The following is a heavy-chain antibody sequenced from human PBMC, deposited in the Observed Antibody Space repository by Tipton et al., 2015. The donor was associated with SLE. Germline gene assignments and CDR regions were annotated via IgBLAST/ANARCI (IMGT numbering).Heavy chain of an antibody. CDR3: ARDPTKYSSSWTYDD. CDR2: IYTSGRT. V-gene: IGHV4-4*07. D-gene: IGHD6-13*01. CDR1: GGSISSYY. Sequence: TLSLTCTVSGGSISSYYWSWIRQPAGKGLEWIGRIYTSGRTNYNPSLKSRVTMSADTSKNQFSLKLSSVTAAGTAVNYCARDPTKYSSSWTYDDRGHRTLVTVST. J-gene: IGHJ4*01.